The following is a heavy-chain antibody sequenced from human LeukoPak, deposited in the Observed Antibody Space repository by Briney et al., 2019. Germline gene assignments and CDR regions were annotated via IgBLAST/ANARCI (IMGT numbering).Heavy chain of an antibody. J-gene: IGHJ6*02. CDR3: ASSYCSTTSCYGGYVMDV. CDR1: GFTFSSHW. Sequence: GGSLRLSCVDSGFTFSSHWMSWVRQAPGKGLEWVANIKQDESDKYYVDSVKGRFTISRDNAKNSLYLQMNSLRAEDTAVYYCASSYCSTTSCYGGYVMDVWGQGTTVTVSS. CDR2: IKQDESDK. D-gene: IGHD2-2*01. V-gene: IGHV3-7*01.